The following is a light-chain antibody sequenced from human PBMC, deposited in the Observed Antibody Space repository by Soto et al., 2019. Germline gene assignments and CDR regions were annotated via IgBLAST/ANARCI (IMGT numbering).Light chain of an antibody. Sequence: QSALTQPASVSGSHGQSITISCTGNSSDVGGYNYVSWYQQHPGKAPKLMIYEVSNRPSGVSNRFSGSKSGNTASLTISGLQAEDEADYYCSSYTSSSTPYVFGTGTKLTVL. CDR3: SSYTSSSTPYV. CDR2: EVS. V-gene: IGLV2-14*01. CDR1: SSDVGGYNY. J-gene: IGLJ1*01.